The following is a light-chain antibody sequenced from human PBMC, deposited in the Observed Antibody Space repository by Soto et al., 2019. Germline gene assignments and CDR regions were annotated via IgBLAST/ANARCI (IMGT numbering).Light chain of an antibody. CDR3: QQSYTTPRT. J-gene: IGKJ1*01. Sequence: DIQMTQSPSSLSASVGDRVTITCRASQSINSYLNWYQQKPGKAPKRLIYAASSLQSGVPSKFSGSGSGTDFTLTINSLQPEDFASYYCQQSYTTPRTFGQGTKVEIK. CDR1: QSINSY. V-gene: IGKV1-39*01. CDR2: AAS.